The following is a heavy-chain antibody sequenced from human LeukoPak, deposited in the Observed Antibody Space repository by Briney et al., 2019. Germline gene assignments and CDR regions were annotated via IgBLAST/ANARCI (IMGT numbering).Heavy chain of an antibody. V-gene: IGHV3-23*01. CDR3: AKAGSASWYDY. D-gene: IGHD6-13*01. J-gene: IGHJ4*02. CDR2: INNSGGRT. Sequence: GGSLRLSCAASGFTFGSYTMGWVRQAPGKGLEWVSDINNSGGRTYYADSVKGRFTISRDNSKNTIYLQMNSLRVEDTAVYYCAKAGSASWYDYWGQGTLVTVSS. CDR1: GFTFGSYT.